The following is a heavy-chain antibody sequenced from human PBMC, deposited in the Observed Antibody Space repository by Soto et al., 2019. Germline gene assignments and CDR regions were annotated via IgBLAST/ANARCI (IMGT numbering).Heavy chain of an antibody. Sequence: QLVQSGAEVKKPGASLKVSCKASGYTFISYGVSWVRQAPGQGLEWLGWISPYNGNTNYAQKFQGRITMTTDTSTSTVYMDLRSLRTDDTAVYYCARDQTKWLTDAFDILGQGTMVVVSS. V-gene: IGHV1-18*01. D-gene: IGHD5-12*01. CDR1: GYTFISYG. CDR2: ISPYNGNT. CDR3: ARDQTKWLTDAFDI. J-gene: IGHJ3*02.